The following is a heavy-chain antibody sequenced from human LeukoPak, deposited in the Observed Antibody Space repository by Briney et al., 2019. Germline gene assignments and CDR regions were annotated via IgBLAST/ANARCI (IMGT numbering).Heavy chain of an antibody. CDR1: GYDFTSYG. CDR3: ARERRPGHSPDFRDFDY. J-gene: IGHJ4*02. D-gene: IGHD1-14*01. V-gene: IGHV1-18*01. Sequence: ASVKVSCKASGYDFTSYGINWVRQAPGQGLEWMGWISTYNGQTKYTQSLQGRVAMTTDTATSTVYLDLGSLRPDDAAVYYCARERRPGHSPDFRDFDYWGQGTLVTVSS. CDR2: ISTYNGQT.